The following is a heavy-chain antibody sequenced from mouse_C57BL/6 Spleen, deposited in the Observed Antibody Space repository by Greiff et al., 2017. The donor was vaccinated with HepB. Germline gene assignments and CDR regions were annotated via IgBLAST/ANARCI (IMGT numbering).Heavy chain of an antibody. D-gene: IGHD2-4*01. J-gene: IGHJ3*01. CDR1: GYTFTSYW. V-gene: IGHV1-52*01. CDR2: IDPSDSET. Sequence: QVQLQQPGAELVRPGSSVKLSCKASGYTFTSYWMHWVKQRPIQGLEWIGNIDPSDSETHYNQKFKDKATLTVDKSSSTAYMQLSSLTSEDSAVYYCARQGRNYDYDFAYWGQGTLVTVSA. CDR3: ARQGRNYDYDFAY.